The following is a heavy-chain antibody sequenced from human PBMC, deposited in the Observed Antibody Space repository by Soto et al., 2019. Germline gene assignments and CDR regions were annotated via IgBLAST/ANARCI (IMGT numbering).Heavy chain of an antibody. D-gene: IGHD6-19*01. Sequence: SETLSLTCTVSGGSVSSGSYYWSWIRQPPWKGLEWIGYIYYSGSTNYNPSLKSRVTISVDTSKNQFSLKLSSVTAADTAVYYCARAHRDMAGYSSGWYRGFDYWGQGXLVTVYS. CDR3: ARAHRDMAGYSSGWYRGFDY. CDR1: GGSVSSGSYY. V-gene: IGHV4-61*01. J-gene: IGHJ4*02. CDR2: IYYSGST.